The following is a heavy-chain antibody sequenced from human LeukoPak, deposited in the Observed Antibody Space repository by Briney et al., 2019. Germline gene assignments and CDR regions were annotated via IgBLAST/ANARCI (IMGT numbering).Heavy chain of an antibody. CDR3: AKVLSGSFYNSPDY. D-gene: IGHD3-10*01. J-gene: IGHJ4*02. V-gene: IGHV3-9*01. CDR1: GFTFDDFA. Sequence: PGRSLRLSCAASGFTFDDFAMYWVRQAPGKGLEWISGISWNSGSIGYADSVKGRFTISRDNAKNSLYLQMNSLRTEDTAFYYCAKVLSGSFYNSPDYWGQGTLVTVSS. CDR2: ISWNSGSI.